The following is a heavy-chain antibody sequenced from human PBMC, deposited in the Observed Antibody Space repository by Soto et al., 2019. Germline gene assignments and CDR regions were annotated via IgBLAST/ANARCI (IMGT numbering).Heavy chain of an antibody. CDR2: IYPGDSDT. Sequence: GESLKISCKGSGYSFTSYWIGWVRQMPGKGLEWMGIIYPGDSDTRYSPSFQGQVTISADKSISTAYLQWSSLKASDTAMYYCAXGRGYDFWSGYTRTFDYWGQGTLVTVSS. D-gene: IGHD3-3*01. J-gene: IGHJ4*02. CDR3: AXGRGYDFWSGYTRTFDY. CDR1: GYSFTSYW. V-gene: IGHV5-51*01.